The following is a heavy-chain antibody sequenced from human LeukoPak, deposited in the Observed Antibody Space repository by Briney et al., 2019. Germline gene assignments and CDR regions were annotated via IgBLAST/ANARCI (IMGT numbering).Heavy chain of an antibody. CDR2: IYPGDSDT. CDR1: GYSFTSYW. V-gene: IGHV5-51*01. D-gene: IGHD3-22*01. J-gene: IGHJ4*02. CDR3: ARSAAYYDSSGPFDY. Sequence: GESLQISCKGSGYSFTSYWIGWVRQMPGKGLEWMGIIYPGDSDTRYSPSFQGQVTISADKSISTAYLQWSSLKASDTAMYYCARSAAYYDSSGPFDYWGQGTLVTVSS.